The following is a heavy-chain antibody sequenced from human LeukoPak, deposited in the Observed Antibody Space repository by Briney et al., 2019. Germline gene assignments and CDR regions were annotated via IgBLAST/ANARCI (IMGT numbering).Heavy chain of an antibody. CDR1: GYTFSGYY. V-gene: IGHV1-2*06. J-gene: IGHJ5*02. Sequence: ASVKVSCKASGYTFSGYYMHWVRQAPGQGLEWMGRINPNSGGTNYAQKFQGRVTMTRDTSISTAYMELGRLRSDDTAVYYCARVRDSSGGPRFDLWGQGTLVTVSS. CDR2: INPNSGGT. D-gene: IGHD6-19*01. CDR3: ARVRDSSGGPRFDL.